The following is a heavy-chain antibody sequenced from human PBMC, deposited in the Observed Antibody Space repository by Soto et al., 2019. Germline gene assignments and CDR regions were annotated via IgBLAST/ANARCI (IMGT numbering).Heavy chain of an antibody. CDR3: AKEAYSSGWTRWDYYYYGMDV. D-gene: IGHD6-19*01. V-gene: IGHV3-30*18. Sequence: PGGSLRLSCAASGFTFSSYGMHWVRQAPGKGLEWVAVISYDGSNKYYADSVKGRFTISRDNSKNTLYLQMNSLRAEDTAVYYCAKEAYSSGWTRWDYYYYGMDVWGQGTTDTVSS. J-gene: IGHJ6*02. CDR1: GFTFSSYG. CDR2: ISYDGSNK.